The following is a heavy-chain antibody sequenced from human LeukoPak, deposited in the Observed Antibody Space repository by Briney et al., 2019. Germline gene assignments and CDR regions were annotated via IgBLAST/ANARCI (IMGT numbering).Heavy chain of an antibody. CDR2: VQHIGGET. D-gene: IGHD4-11*01. CDR3: ATYSILNAREFRY. CDR1: GFTFSNSC. V-gene: IGHV3-7*01. J-gene: IGHJ1*01. Sequence: GGSLSLSCAVSGFTFSNSCMGWVRQAPGKGLEWVANVQHIGGETYYVDSGKGRFTISRDKAKNSVYLQMNSLGADDTAVYYCATYSILNAREFRYWGQGTLVTVTS.